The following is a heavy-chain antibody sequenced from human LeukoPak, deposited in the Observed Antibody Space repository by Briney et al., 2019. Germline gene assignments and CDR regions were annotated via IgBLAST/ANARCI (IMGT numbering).Heavy chain of an antibody. CDR1: GASISNYY. CDR2: IYYTGNT. Sequence: PSETLSLTCTVSGASISNYYWNWIRQPPRKGLEWIGYIYYTGNTNYNPSLKSRVTISVDTPKNQFSLKLSSVTAADTAVYYCARDRLQLQSWGQGTLVTVSS. CDR3: ARDRLQLQS. V-gene: IGHV4-59*01. D-gene: IGHD1-1*01. J-gene: IGHJ5*02.